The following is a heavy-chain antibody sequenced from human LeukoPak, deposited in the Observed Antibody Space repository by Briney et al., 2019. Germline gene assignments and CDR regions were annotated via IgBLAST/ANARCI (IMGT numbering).Heavy chain of an antibody. D-gene: IGHD2-2*02. CDR1: GFTFSSYS. CDR3: ARIDCSSTSCYNIQH. J-gene: IGHJ1*01. Sequence: GGSLRLSRAACGFTFSSYSMNWVRQAPGKGLEWVSSISSSSSYIYYADSVKGRFTISRDNAKNSLYLQMNSLRAEDTAVYYCARIDCSSTSCYNIQHWGQGTLVTVSS. CDR2: ISSSSSYI. V-gene: IGHV3-21*01.